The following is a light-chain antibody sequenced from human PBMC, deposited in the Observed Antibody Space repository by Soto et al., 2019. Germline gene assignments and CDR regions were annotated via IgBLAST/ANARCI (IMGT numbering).Light chain of an antibody. CDR2: EGS. CDR3: SSYAGISTSV. V-gene: IGLV2-23*01. CDR1: SSDVGSYNL. Sequence: QSALTQPASVSGSPGQSITISCTGTSSDVGSYNLVSWYQQHPGKAPKLMIYEGSKRPSGVSNRFSGSKSGNTASLTISGLQAEDEADYYCSSYAGISTSVFGGGTKVTVL. J-gene: IGLJ2*01.